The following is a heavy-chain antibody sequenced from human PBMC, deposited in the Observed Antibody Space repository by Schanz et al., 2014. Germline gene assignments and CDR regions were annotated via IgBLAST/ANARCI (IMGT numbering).Heavy chain of an antibody. CDR1: GGTFSSYT. D-gene: IGHD2-15*01. J-gene: IGHJ4*02. V-gene: IGHV1-69*08. CDR3: AGDCFQGECRGGSGYKGGLVY. Sequence: QVRLVQSGAEVKKPGSSVKVSCEASGGTFSSYTISWVRQAPGQGLEWLGRIVPKLSIPNYAQKFQGRVTITADKSSDTASMKLNILRSVDSAVSYCAGDCFQGECRGGSGYKGGLVYWGQGTLITVSS. CDR2: IVPKLSIP.